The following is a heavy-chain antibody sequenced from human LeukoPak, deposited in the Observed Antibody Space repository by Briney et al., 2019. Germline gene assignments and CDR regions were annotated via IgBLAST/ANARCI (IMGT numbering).Heavy chain of an antibody. CDR2: ISGSGGST. CDR1: GFTFTNYA. J-gene: IGHJ4*02. Sequence: GGSLRLSCVDSGFTFTNYAMTWVRQAPGKGLAWVSAISGSGGSTYYADSVKGRFTVSRDNSKNTLSLQSDSLKPEDTAVYFCARVDSRSGSSFSASWGQGTLVIVSS. D-gene: IGHD6-13*01. CDR3: ARVDSRSGSSFSAS. V-gene: IGHV3-23*01.